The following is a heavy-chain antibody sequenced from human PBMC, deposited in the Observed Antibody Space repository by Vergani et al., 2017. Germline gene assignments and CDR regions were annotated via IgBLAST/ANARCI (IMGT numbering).Heavy chain of an antibody. J-gene: IGHJ4*02. CDR2: ISSSSSTI. CDR1: GFTFSNLW. D-gene: IGHD2-15*01. Sequence: EVQLVASGGGLVQRGGSLRLSCEASGFTFSNLWMNWVRQAPGKGLEWVSYISSSSSTIYYADSVKGRFTISRDNAKNSLYLQMNSLRAEDTAVYYCARVGGYCSGGSCYLGWGQGTLVTVSS. V-gene: IGHV3-48*01. CDR3: ARVGGYCSGGSCYLG.